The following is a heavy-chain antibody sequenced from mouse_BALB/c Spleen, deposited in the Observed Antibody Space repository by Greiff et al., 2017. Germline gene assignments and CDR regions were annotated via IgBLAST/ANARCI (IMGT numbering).Heavy chain of an antibody. CDR2: IYPGNVNT. D-gene: IGHD2-4*01. CDR1: GYTFTSYY. CDR3: ARSIYYDYDDGFDY. Sequence: QVQLKESGPELVKPGASVRISCKASGYTFTSYYIHWVKQRPGQGLEWIGWIYPGNVNTKYNEKFKGKATLTADKSSSTAYMQLSSLTSEDSAVYFCARSIYYDYDDGFDYWGQGTTRTVSS. V-gene: IGHV1S56*01. J-gene: IGHJ2*01.